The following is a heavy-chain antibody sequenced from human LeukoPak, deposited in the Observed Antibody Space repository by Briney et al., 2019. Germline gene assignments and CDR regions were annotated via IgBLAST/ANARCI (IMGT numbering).Heavy chain of an antibody. J-gene: IGHJ4*02. CDR1: GFTFSSYS. D-gene: IGHD3-16*01. V-gene: IGHV3-30*04. CDR3: ARENVLVVAYFDY. Sequence: GGSLRLSCAASGFTFSSYSIHWVRQAPGKGLEWVAVISYDGTNKYYADFVKGRFTISRDNSKNTLFLQMNSLRVEDTAVYYCARENVLVVAYFDYWGQGTLVTVSS. CDR2: ISYDGTNK.